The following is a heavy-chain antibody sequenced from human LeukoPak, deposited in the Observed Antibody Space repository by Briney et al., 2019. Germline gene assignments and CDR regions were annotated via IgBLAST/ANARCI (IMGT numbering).Heavy chain of an antibody. J-gene: IGHJ4*02. D-gene: IGHD6-13*01. V-gene: IGHV3-21*04. CDR1: GFTFSSYS. CDR2: ISSSSSYI. Sequence: PGGSLRLSCAASGFTFSSYSMNWVRQAPGKGLEWVSSISSSSSYIYYADSVKGRFTISRDNAKNSLYLQMNSLRADDTAVYYCARDGYSNYWYLNLWGQGTLVTVSS. CDR3: ARDGYSNYWYLNL.